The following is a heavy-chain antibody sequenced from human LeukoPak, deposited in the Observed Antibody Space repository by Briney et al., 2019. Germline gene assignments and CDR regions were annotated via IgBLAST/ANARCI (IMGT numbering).Heavy chain of an antibody. CDR3: ASMYFSQYLQH. J-gene: IGHJ1*01. CDR2: IYSGGST. Sequence: PGMSLRLSCAASGFTFINYGFHWVRQAPGKGLEWVSVIYSGGSTYYADSVKGRFTISRDNSKNTLYLQMNSLRAEDTAVYYCASMYFSQYLQHWGQGTLVTVSS. V-gene: IGHV3-NL1*01. CDR1: GFTFINYG. D-gene: IGHD2-8*01.